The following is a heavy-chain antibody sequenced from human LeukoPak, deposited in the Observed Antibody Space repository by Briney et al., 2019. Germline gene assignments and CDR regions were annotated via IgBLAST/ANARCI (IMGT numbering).Heavy chain of an antibody. V-gene: IGHV5-51*01. D-gene: IGHD5-12*01. CDR3: ARQRDSGFDFDS. CDR1: GYSFTNYW. J-gene: IGHJ4*02. Sequence: GESLKISCMGSGYSFTNYWIGWVRQVPGSGLEWMGVIYPSDSDTRYSPSFEAQVTISADKSIDTAYLQWSSLKASDTAMYYCARQRDSGFDFDSWGQGTLVTVSS. CDR2: IYPSDSDT.